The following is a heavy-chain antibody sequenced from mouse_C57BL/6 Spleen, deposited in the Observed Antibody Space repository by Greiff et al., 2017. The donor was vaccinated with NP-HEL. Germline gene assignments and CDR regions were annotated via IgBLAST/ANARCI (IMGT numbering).Heavy chain of an antibody. CDR3: APYYYGSTFAY. CDR1: GFNIKDYY. CDR2: IDPEDGET. D-gene: IGHD1-1*01. J-gene: IGHJ2*01. Sequence: VQLQQSGAELVKPGASVKLSCTASGFNIKDYYMHWVKQRTEQGLEWIGRIDPEDGETKYAPKFPGKATITADTSSNTAYLQLSSLTSEDTAVYYCAPYYYGSTFAYWGQGTTLTVSS. V-gene: IGHV14-2*01.